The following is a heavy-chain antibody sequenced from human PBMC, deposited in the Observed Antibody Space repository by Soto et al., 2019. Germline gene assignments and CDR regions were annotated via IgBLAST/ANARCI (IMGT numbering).Heavy chain of an antibody. D-gene: IGHD6-19*01. Sequence: GGSLRLSCAASGFTFISYWMSWVCQAPGKGLEWVANIKQDGSEKYYVDSVKGRFTISRDNAKNSLYLQMNSLRAEDTAVYYCARWYSIGWYDGMDVWGQGTTVTVSS. CDR3: ARWYSIGWYDGMDV. CDR1: GFTFISYW. V-gene: IGHV3-7*05. J-gene: IGHJ6*02. CDR2: IKQDGSEK.